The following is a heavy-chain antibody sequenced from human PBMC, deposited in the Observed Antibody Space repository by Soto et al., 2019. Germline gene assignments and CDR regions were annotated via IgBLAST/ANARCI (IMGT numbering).Heavy chain of an antibody. Sequence: SSETLSLTCTVSGGSISSSSYYWGWIRQPPGKGLEWIGSIYYSGSTYYNPSLKSRVTISVDTSKNQFSLKLSSVTAADTAVYYCARYFQFGELLSFDYWGQGTLVTVSS. CDR3: ARYFQFGELLSFDY. V-gene: IGHV4-39*01. D-gene: IGHD3-10*01. CDR2: IYYSGST. CDR1: GGSISSSSYY. J-gene: IGHJ4*02.